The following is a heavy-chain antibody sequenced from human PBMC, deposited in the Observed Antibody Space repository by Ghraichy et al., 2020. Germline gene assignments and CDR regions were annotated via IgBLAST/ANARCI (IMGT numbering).Heavy chain of an antibody. CDR2: IRSKIHGGLP. J-gene: IGHJ5*02. V-gene: IGHV3-49*03. CDR3: SLSSSAWKRWFDP. Sequence: GESLNISCTGSGFAFGDFAMSWFRHAPGKGLEWVGFIRSKIHGGLPEYAASVKGRFIISRDDSKRIAYLQMNSLKNEDTAVYYCSLSSSAWKRWFDPWGQGTLVTVSS. D-gene: IGHD6-19*01. CDR1: GFAFGDFA.